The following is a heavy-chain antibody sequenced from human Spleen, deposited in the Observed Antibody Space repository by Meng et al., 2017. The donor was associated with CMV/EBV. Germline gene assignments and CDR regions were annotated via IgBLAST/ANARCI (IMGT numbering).Heavy chain of an antibody. CDR2: ISHEGDNK. Sequence: SFDASGSTFITYAMPWVRQAPGKGLEWAALISHEGDNKYYAESVKGRFSISRDNFRNTLYLQMNSLTLEDTAIYYCVGGILAADLDHWGQGTLVTVSS. J-gene: IGHJ5*02. CDR1: GSTFITYA. D-gene: IGHD6-13*01. V-gene: IGHV3-30*04. CDR3: VGGILAADLDH.